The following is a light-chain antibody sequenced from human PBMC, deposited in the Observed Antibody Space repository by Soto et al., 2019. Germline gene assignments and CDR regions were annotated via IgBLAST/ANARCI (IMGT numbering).Light chain of an antibody. CDR1: QDLLSSPANKKY. CDR3: QQYYTTPFT. Sequence: DIVMTQSPDSLAVSLGERATIHCKSSQDLLSSPANKKYLAWYKQRPGHPPQLLIYWASTRESGVPDRFSGSESGTDFTLTISSLQAEDVAVYYCQQYYTTPFTFGPGTKVEIK. CDR2: WAS. J-gene: IGKJ3*01. V-gene: IGKV4-1*01.